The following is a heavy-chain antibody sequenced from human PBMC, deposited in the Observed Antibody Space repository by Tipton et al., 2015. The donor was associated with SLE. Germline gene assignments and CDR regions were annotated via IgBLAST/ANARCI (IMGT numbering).Heavy chain of an antibody. CDR1: GGSISSSSYY. J-gene: IGHJ3*02. D-gene: IGHD1-26*01. CDR3: ARDYYMRAFDI. V-gene: IGHV4-39*07. CDR2: IYYSGST. Sequence: TLSLTCTVSGGSISSSSYYWGWIRQPPGKGLEWIGRIYYSGSTNYNPSLKSRVTISVDTSKNQFSLKLSSVTAADTAVYYCARDYYMRAFDIWGQGTMVTVSS.